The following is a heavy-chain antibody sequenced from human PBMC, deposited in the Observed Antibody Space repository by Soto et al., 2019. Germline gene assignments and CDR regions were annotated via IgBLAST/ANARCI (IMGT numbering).Heavy chain of an antibody. CDR1: GFTYSGYA. V-gene: IGHV3-30-3*01. CDR2: ISYDGSNK. J-gene: IGHJ4*02. Sequence: QVQLVESGGGVVQPGRSLRLSCAASGFTYSGYAMHWVRQAPGKGLEWVAVISYDGSNKYYADSVKGRFTISRDNSKNTLYLQMNSLRAEDTAVYYCARAYPKRYFAWFSPYDFDYWGQGTLVTVSS. D-gene: IGHD3-9*01. CDR3: ARAYPKRYFAWFSPYDFDY.